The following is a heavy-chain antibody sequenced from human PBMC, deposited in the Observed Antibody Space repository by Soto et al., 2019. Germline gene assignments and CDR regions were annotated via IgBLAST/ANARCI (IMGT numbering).Heavy chain of an antibody. CDR1: GGSISSGGYS. V-gene: IGHV4-30-2*01. D-gene: IGHD2-2*01. CDR3: ARVPDR. Sequence: PSETLSLTCAVSGGSISSGGYSWSWIRQPPGKGLEWIGYIYHSGSTYYNPSLKIRVTISVDRSKNQFSLNLSSVTAADTAVYYCARVPDRWGQGTQVTVSS. CDR2: IYHSGST. J-gene: IGHJ5*02.